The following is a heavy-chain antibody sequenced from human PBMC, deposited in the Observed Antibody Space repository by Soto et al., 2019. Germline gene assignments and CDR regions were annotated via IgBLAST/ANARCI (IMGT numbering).Heavy chain of an antibody. Sequence: GGSLRLSCAASGFTFSSYGMHWVRQAPGKGLEWVAVISYDGSNKYYADSVKGRFTISRDNSKNTLYLQMNSLRAEDTAVYYCAKVAYWSGYYTGNYYYYMDVWGKGTTVTVSS. D-gene: IGHD3-3*01. V-gene: IGHV3-30*18. CDR1: GFTFSSYG. J-gene: IGHJ6*03. CDR2: ISYDGSNK. CDR3: AKVAYWSGYYTGNYYYYMDV.